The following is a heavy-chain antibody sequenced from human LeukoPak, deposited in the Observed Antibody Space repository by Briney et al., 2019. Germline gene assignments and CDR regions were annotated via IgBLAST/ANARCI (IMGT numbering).Heavy chain of an antibody. Sequence: GTSLRLSCAASGFTFSSYAMHWVRQAPGKGLEWVAAISYDGSNRYYADSVKGRFTISRDNSKNTLYLQMNSLRTEDTAVYYCVRLTAAGRRTDFGYWGQGTLVTVSS. J-gene: IGHJ4*02. D-gene: IGHD6-13*01. V-gene: IGHV3-30*04. CDR3: VRLTAAGRRTDFGY. CDR1: GFTFSSYA. CDR2: ISYDGSNR.